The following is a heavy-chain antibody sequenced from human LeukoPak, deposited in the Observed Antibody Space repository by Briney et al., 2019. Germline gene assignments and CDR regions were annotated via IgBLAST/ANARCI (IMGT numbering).Heavy chain of an antibody. J-gene: IGHJ6*02. CDR1: GFTFSNYG. CDR3: ARDPYYGSGKYYYGMDL. Sequence: GGSLRLSCAASGFTFSNYGMHWVRQAPGKGLEWVAVMWHDESKEYSGDSVKGRFTISRDKSKNTLYLQMNSLRAEDTAVYYCARDPYYGSGKYYYGMDLWGQGTTVTVSS. V-gene: IGHV3-33*01. D-gene: IGHD3-10*01. CDR2: MWHDESKE.